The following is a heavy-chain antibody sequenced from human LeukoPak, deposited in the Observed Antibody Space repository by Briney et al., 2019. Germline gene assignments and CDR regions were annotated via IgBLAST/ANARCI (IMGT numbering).Heavy chain of an antibody. J-gene: IGHJ2*01. CDR2: IYDSGST. CDR1: GGPIRSFY. V-gene: IGHV4-59*08. D-gene: IGHD2-15*01. Sequence: PSETLSLTCSVSGGPIRSFYWSWTRQPPGKGLEWIGSIYDSGSTNYNPSLKSRVTISVDTSKSQFSLKVSSVTAADTAVYYCARHRGYCSGGSCYSGWYFDLWGRGTLVTVSS. CDR3: ARHRGYCSGGSCYSGWYFDL.